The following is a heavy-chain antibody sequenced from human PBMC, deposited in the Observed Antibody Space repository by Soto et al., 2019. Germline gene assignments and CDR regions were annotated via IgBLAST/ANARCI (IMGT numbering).Heavy chain of an antibody. CDR3: ARELIAVAGTGTDY. J-gene: IGHJ4*02. D-gene: IGHD6-19*01. CDR1: GYTFTGYY. V-gene: IGHV1-2*04. Sequence: QVQLVQSGAEAKKPGASVKVSCKASGYTFTGYYMHWVRQAPGQGLEWMGWINPNSGGTNYAQKFQGWVTMTRDTSISTAYMELSRLRSDDTAVYYCARELIAVAGTGTDYWGQGTLVTVSS. CDR2: INPNSGGT.